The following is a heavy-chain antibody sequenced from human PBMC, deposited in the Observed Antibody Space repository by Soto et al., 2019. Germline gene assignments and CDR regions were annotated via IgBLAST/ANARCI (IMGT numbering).Heavy chain of an antibody. Sequence: QVQLQESGPGLVKPSETLSLSCTVSGGSISSYYWSWFRQSPGKRMEWIGYVHHSWGSSYNPSLQSRVAISLDPSKGQFSLKVTSVTATDQAVYYCARQGFGPLHGLVDVWGQGTTVTVSS. CDR1: GGSISSYY. CDR2: VHHSWGS. CDR3: ARQGFGPLHGLVDV. V-gene: IGHV4-59*08. D-gene: IGHD3-10*01. J-gene: IGHJ6*02.